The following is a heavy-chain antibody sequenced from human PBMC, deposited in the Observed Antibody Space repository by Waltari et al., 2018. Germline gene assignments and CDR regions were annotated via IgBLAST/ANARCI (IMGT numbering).Heavy chain of an antibody. CDR2: IKNSGST. V-gene: IGHV4-34*01. D-gene: IGHD2-2*01. CDR1: GGSVSGYY. CDR3: ARGFGRCSSTSCPRNDY. J-gene: IGHJ4*02. Sequence: QVQLQQWGAGLLKPSETLSLTCAVYGGSVSGYYWSWIRQPPGKGLEWIGEIKNSGSTNYNPSLKIRATISVDTSKTQFSLKLSSVTAADTAVYYCARGFGRCSSTSCPRNDYWGQGTLVTVSS.